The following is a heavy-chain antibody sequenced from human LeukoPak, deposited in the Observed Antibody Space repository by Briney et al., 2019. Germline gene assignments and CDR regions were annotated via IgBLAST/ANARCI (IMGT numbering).Heavy chain of an antibody. Sequence: GGSLRLSCAASGFTFSSYAMHWVRQAPGKGLEWVAVISYDGSNKYYADSVKGRSTISRDNSKNTLYLQMNSLRAEDTAVYYCARAEEGFLDYWGQGTLVTVSS. CDR1: GFTFSSYA. J-gene: IGHJ4*02. D-gene: IGHD2-21*01. CDR3: ARAEEGFLDY. V-gene: IGHV3-30*04. CDR2: ISYDGSNK.